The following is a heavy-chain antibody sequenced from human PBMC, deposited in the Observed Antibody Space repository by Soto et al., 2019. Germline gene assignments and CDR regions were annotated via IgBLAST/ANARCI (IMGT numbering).Heavy chain of an antibody. D-gene: IGHD5-12*01. CDR1: GFTFGGFW. CDR3: ARERCSGGGCPYWSFDL. CDR2: IKQDGSAK. J-gene: IGHJ2*01. V-gene: IGHV3-7*01. Sequence: GSLRLSCEGSGFTFGGFWMSWLRQAPGKGLEWLANIKQDGSAKYSVDSVKGRFSIFRDNAKNSLFLEMNGLTADDTAVYYCARERCSGGGCPYWSFDLWGRGTLVTVSS.